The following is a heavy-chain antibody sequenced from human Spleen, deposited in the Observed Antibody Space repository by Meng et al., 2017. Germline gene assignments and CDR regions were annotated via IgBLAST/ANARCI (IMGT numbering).Heavy chain of an antibody. Sequence: QVQLVQSGAEVKKPGASVKVSCKPSGYNFPDYYIHWVRRAPGQGLEWMGRINPNSGGTNYAQKFQGRVTMTRDTSISTAYMELSRLRSDDTAVYYCASYCSGGSCYSLDYWGQGTLVTVSS. D-gene: IGHD2-15*01. V-gene: IGHV1-2*06. CDR1: GYNFPDYY. CDR2: INPNSGGT. CDR3: ASYCSGGSCYSLDY. J-gene: IGHJ4*02.